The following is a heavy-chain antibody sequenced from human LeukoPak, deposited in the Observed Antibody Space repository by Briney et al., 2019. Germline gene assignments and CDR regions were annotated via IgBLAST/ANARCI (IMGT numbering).Heavy chain of an antibody. CDR3: ARERYYDSSGYPQFDY. CDR2: ISAYNGNT. J-gene: IGHJ4*02. Sequence: GASVKVSCKASGYTFTSYGISWVRQAPGQGLEWMGWISAYNGNTNYAQKLQGRVTMTTDTSTSTAYMELRSLRSDDTAVYYCARERYYDSSGYPQFDYWGQGTLVTVSS. D-gene: IGHD3-22*01. V-gene: IGHV1-18*01. CDR1: GYTFTSYG.